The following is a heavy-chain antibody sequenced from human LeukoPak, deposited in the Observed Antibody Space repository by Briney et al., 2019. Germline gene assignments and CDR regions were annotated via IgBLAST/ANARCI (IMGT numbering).Heavy chain of an antibody. CDR3: ARDAVLFTGPTTFDY. D-gene: IGHD3-10*02. V-gene: IGHV3-21*01. J-gene: IGHJ4*02. CDR1: GFTLSSYS. Sequence: GGSLRLSCAASGFTLSSYSMNWVRQAPGKGLEWASSISSSSSYIYYADSVKGRFTISRDNAKNSLYLQMNSLRAEDTAVYYCARDAVLFTGPTTFDYWGQGTLVTVSS. CDR2: ISSSSSYI.